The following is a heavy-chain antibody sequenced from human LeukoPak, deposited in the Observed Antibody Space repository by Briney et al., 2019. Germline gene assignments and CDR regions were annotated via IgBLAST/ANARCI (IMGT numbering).Heavy chain of an antibody. J-gene: IGHJ5*02. CDR1: GGSIIRY. D-gene: IGHD3-10*01. Sequence: SETLSLTWPVSGGSIIRYWSWTRQPAGKGLEWIGRISGSGIITYNPALQSRLSISIDTSKNHFSLKLMSVTAADTAVYYCARDSGTTGEVKFDPWGQGTLVTVSS. CDR3: ARDSGTTGEVKFDP. V-gene: IGHV4-4*07. CDR2: ISGSGII.